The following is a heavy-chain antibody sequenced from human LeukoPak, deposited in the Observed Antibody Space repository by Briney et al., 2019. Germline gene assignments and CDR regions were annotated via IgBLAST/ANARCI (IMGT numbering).Heavy chain of an antibody. CDR2: IYRSGST. D-gene: IGHD3-16*01. V-gene: IGHV4-39*07. CDR3: MWGNGSPVSPGRY. J-gene: IGHJ4*02. Sequence: PSETLSLTCTVSGGSISSTNYYWGWIRQPPGKGLEWIGNIYRSGSTYYNPSLRSRITITVDTSGGQFSLRLSSVTAADTAVYYCMWGNGSPVSPGRYWGQGTLVTVSS. CDR1: GGSISSTNYY.